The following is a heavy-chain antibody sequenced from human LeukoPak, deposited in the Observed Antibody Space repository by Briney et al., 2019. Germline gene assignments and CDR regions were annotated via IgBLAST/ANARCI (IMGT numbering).Heavy chain of an antibody. V-gene: IGHV3-9*01. Sequence: PGRSLRLSCAASGFTFDDYAMHWVRQAPGKGLEWVSGISWNSGSIGYADSVKGRFTISRDNSKNTVYLQMNSLRAEDTAVYYCTKALYGGNSDWGQGTQVTVS. CDR1: GFTFDDYA. CDR3: TKALYGGNSD. CDR2: ISWNSGSI. D-gene: IGHD4-17*01. J-gene: IGHJ4*02.